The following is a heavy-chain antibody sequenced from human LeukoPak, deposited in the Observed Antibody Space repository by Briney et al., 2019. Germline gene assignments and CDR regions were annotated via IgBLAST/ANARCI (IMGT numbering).Heavy chain of an antibody. CDR3: ATEGRYYDSSGYRD. D-gene: IGHD3-22*01. J-gene: IGHJ4*02. Sequence: ASVKVSCKASGYTFTGYYVHWVRQAPGQGLEWMGRINPNSGDTNYAQKFQGRVTMTRDTSISTAYMELSRLRSDDTAVYYCATEGRYYDSSGYRDWGQGTLVTVSS. CDR2: INPNSGDT. V-gene: IGHV1-2*06. CDR1: GYTFTGYY.